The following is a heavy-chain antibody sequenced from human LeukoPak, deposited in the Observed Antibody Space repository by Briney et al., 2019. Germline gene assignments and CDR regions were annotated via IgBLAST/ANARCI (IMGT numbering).Heavy chain of an antibody. CDR3: ARDRPGIVRWFDY. J-gene: IGHJ4*02. D-gene: IGHD1-26*01. CDR1: GFTFSSYE. V-gene: IGHV3-48*03. Sequence: GGSLRLSCSASGFTFSSYEMNWVRQAPGKGLEWVSYISSSGSTIYYADSVKGRFTISRDTAKNSLYLQMNSLRAEDTAVYYCARDRPGIVRWFDYWGQGTLFTVSS. CDR2: ISSSGSTI.